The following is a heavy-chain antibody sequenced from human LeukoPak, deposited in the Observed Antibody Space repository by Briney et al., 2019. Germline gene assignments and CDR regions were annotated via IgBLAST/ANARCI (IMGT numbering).Heavy chain of an antibody. Sequence: ASVKVSCKASGYTFTGYYMHWVRQAPGQGLEWMGWINPNSGGANYAQKFQGRVTMTRDTSISTAYMELSRLRSDDTAVYYCAREASIAVVRYWANNWFDPWGQGTLVTVSS. D-gene: IGHD6-19*01. J-gene: IGHJ5*02. CDR3: AREASIAVVRYWANNWFDP. CDR1: GYTFTGYY. V-gene: IGHV1-2*02. CDR2: INPNSGGA.